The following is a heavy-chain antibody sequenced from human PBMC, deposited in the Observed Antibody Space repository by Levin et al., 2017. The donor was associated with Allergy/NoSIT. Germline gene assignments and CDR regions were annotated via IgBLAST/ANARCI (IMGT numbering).Heavy chain of an antibody. V-gene: IGHV3-30*18. CDR3: GKDWRWDLLNYAINV. Sequence: GGSLRLSCGASGFSFSNYGMHWVRQAPGKGLEWLAAISHDANNKYYAESVKGRFTISRDNFKNMLYLQMDSLRAEDTAVYYCGKDWRWDLLNYAINVWGQGTVVTVSS. D-gene: IGHD2-15*01. CDR1: GFSFSNYG. J-gene: IGHJ3*01. CDR2: ISHDANNK.